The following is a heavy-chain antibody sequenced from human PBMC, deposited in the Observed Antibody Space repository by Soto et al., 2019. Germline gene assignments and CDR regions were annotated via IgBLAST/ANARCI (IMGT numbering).Heavy chain of an antibody. J-gene: IGHJ3*02. CDR2: IYYSGST. D-gene: IGHD4-17*01. Sequence: SETLSLTCTVSGGSISSSSYYWGWIRQPPGKGLEWIGSIYYSGSTYYNPSLKSRVTISVDTSKNQFSLKLSSVTAADTAVYYCARRLRTTDAFDIWGQGTMVTVSS. CDR3: ARRLRTTDAFDI. V-gene: IGHV4-39*01. CDR1: GGSISSSSYY.